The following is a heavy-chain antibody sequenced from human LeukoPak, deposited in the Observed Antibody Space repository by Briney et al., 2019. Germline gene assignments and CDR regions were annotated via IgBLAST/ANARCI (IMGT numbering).Heavy chain of an antibody. CDR2: IYWDDEK. CDR3: AHRNLMTVAGIGYSFDS. V-gene: IGHV2-5*02. Sequence: SGPTVVIPTQTLTLTRTFSGCSLSTSGVGVGWIRQPPGKALEWVALIYWDDEKRYSPYLKSRLNLTEDTSKHQVVLTMTNMDPVDTATYYCAHRNLMTVAGIGYSFDSSGQGALVTVSS. J-gene: IGHJ4*02. CDR1: GCSLSTSGVG. D-gene: IGHD6-19*01.